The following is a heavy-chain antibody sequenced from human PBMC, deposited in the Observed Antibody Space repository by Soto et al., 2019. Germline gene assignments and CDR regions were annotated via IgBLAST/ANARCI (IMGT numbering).Heavy chain of an antibody. CDR3: ARLVRGVSLGPYYYYYMDV. CDR2: IKQDGSEK. CDR1: GFTFSSYW. V-gene: IGHV3-7*01. D-gene: IGHD3-10*01. Sequence: PGGSLRLSCAASGFTFSSYWMSWVRQAPGKGLDWVANIKQDGSEKYYVDSVKGRFTISRDNAKNSLYLQMNSLRAEDTAVYYCARLVRGVSLGPYYYYYMDVWGKGTTVTVSS. J-gene: IGHJ6*03.